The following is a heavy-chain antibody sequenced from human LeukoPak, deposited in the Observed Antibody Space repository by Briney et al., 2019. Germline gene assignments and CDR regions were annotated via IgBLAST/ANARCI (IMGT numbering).Heavy chain of an antibody. CDR1: GGSFSGYY. V-gene: IGHV4-34*01. Sequence: SETLSLTCAVYGGSFSGYYWSWIRQPPGKGLEWIGEINHSGSTNYNPSLKSRVTISVDTYKNQFSLTLRSMPAGDAAVYYCARGTDILTGYEIDYWGQGPLVTVSS. J-gene: IGHJ4*02. CDR3: ARGTDILTGYEIDY. D-gene: IGHD3-9*01. CDR2: INHSGST.